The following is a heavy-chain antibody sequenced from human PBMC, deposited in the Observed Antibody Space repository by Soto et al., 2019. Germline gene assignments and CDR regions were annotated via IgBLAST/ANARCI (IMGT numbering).Heavy chain of an antibody. CDR2: ISPYTGNT. CDR3: VMVDNYVTPTPQDV. J-gene: IGHJ6*02. V-gene: IGHV1-18*01. Sequence: QVQLVQSGDEVKKPGASVKVSCKASGYIFVNYGIAWVRQAPGQGLEWMGWISPYTGNTHSATKVQGRLTMTTATSTRPAYMDLGSLTSGDTAVYYCVMVDNYVTPTPQDVWGQGTTVTVSS. CDR1: GYIFVNYG. D-gene: IGHD3-16*01.